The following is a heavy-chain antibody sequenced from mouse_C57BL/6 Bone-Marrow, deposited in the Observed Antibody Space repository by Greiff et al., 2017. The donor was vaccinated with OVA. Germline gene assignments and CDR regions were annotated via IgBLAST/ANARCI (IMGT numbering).Heavy chain of an antibody. J-gene: IGHJ2*01. CDR2: IYPGSGST. CDR3: ARAVVATGRD. Sequence: QVQLKQPGAELVKPGASVKMSCKASGYTFTSYWITWVKQRPGQGLEWIGDIYPGSGSTNYNEKFKSKATLTVDTSSSTAYMQLSSLTSEDSAVYYCARAVVATGRDWGQGTTLTVSS. CDR1: GYTFTSYW. V-gene: IGHV1-55*01. D-gene: IGHD1-1*01.